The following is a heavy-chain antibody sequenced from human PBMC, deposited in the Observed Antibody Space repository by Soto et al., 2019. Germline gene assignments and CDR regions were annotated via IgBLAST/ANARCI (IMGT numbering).Heavy chain of an antibody. CDR1: GGSISSGGYY. CDR3: ARRVDP. J-gene: IGHJ5*02. CDR2: IYYSGST. V-gene: IGHV4-31*01. Sequence: QVQLQESGPGLVKPSQTLSLTCTVSGGSISSGGYYWSWIRQHPGKGLEWIGYIYYSGSTYYNPSLNSPVTIPLDTSKHQFSLKLSSVTSAEPAVYYCARRVDPWGQRTLVTVSS.